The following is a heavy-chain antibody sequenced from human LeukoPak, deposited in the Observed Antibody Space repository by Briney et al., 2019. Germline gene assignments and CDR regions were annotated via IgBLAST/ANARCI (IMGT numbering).Heavy chain of an antibody. CDR2: LDDSGNT. J-gene: IGHJ5*02. CDR3: ARRLRIGAAEWFDP. V-gene: IGHV4-39*02. D-gene: IGHD2-15*01. CDR1: SGSVRSNYYS. Sequence: SETLSLTCSVSSGSVRSNYYSWAWIRQAPGKGLEWVGGLDDSGNTYYNPSLKSRLTMSVDTSKNHSSLNLKSVAAADASVYYCARRLRIGAAEWFDPWGQGIMVTVSS.